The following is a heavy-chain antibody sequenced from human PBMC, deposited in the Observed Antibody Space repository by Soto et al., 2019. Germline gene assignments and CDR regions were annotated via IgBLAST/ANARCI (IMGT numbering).Heavy chain of an antibody. CDR3: ARDGNITANWIDP. J-gene: IGHJ5*02. CDR2: IYHTGKT. Sequence: SETLSLTCSVSGYAIYIGGYYWAWIRQHPGKGLEWIGYIYHTGKTYYNPSLESRVTLSVDTSKNLFSLKLASVTAADTAVYYCARDGNITANWIDPWGQGTQGIGSS. V-gene: IGHV4-31*03. CDR1: GYAIYIGGYY.